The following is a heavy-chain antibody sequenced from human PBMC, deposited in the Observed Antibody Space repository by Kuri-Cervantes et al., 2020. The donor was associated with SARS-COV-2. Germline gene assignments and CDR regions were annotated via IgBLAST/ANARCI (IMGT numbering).Heavy chain of an antibody. CDR2: INPNSGGT. CDR3: ARGEYYDFWSGLVDYYYYMDV. CDR1: GYTFTGYY. Sequence: SVKVSCKASGYTFTGYYMHWVRQAPGQGLEWMGLINPNSGGTNYAQKFQGRVTMTRDTSISTAYMELSRLRSDDTAVYYCARGEYYDFWSGLVDYYYYMDVWGKGTTVTVSS. D-gene: IGHD3-3*01. J-gene: IGHJ6*03. V-gene: IGHV1-2*02.